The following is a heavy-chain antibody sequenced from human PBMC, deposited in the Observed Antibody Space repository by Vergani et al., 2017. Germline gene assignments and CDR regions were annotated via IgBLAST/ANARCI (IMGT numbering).Heavy chain of an antibody. CDR2: ISYDGSNK. Sequence: VQLVESGGGLVQPGGSLRLSCAASGFTVSSNYMSWVRQAPGKGLEWVAVISYDGSNKYYADSVKGRFTISRDNSKNTLYLQMNSLRGEDTAVYHCARAGRAMLVSYYYMDVWGKGP. V-gene: IGHV3-30-3*01. J-gene: IGHJ6*03. CDR1: GFTVSSNY. D-gene: IGHD2-2*01. CDR3: ARAGRAMLVSYYYMDV.